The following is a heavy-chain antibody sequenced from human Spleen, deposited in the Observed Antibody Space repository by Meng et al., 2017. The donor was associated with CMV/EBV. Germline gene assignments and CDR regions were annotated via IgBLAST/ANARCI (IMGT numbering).Heavy chain of an antibody. V-gene: IGHV3-11*01. CDR3: ARYRTYYDFWSGNDAFDI. D-gene: IGHD3-3*01. Sequence: FSYYYLGWIRQAPVKGLEWVSYISSSGSTIYYADSVKCRFTISRDNAKNSLYLQMNSLRAEDTAVYYCARYRTYYDFWSGNDAFDIWGQGTMVTVSS. CDR1: FSYYY. CDR2: ISSSGSTI. J-gene: IGHJ3*02.